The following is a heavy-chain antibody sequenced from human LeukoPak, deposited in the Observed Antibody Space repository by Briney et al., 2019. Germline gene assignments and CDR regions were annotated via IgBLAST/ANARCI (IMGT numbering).Heavy chain of an antibody. D-gene: IGHD3-22*01. J-gene: IGHJ3*02. CDR1: GYTFTTYA. Sequence: GASVKVSCKASGYTFTTYAIHWVRQAPGQRLEWMGWINAANGNTKYSQNFQGRVTITADKSTSTAYMELSSLRSEDTAVYYCARVGDDYYDSSEGAFDIWGQGTMVTVSS. CDR2: INAANGNT. CDR3: ARVGDDYYDSSEGAFDI. V-gene: IGHV1-3*01.